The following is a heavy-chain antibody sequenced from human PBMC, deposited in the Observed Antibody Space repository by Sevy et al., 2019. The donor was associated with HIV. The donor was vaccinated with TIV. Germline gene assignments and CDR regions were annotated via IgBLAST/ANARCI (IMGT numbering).Heavy chain of an antibody. J-gene: IGHJ6*02. Sequence: GGSLRLSCAASGFTFSSYAMHWVRQAPGKGLEWVAVISYDGSNKYYADSVKGRFTISRDNSKNTLYLQMNSLRAEDTAVYYCAKESYYYGSGSSRALYGMDVWGQGTTVTVSS. CDR1: GFTFSSYA. D-gene: IGHD3-10*01. CDR2: ISYDGSNK. CDR3: AKESYYYGSGSSRALYGMDV. V-gene: IGHV3-30-3*01.